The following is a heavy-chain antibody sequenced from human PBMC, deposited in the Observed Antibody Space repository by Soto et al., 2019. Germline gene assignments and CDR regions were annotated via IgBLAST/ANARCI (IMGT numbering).Heavy chain of an antibody. D-gene: IGHD6-13*01. CDR1: GFTFSSFA. J-gene: IGHJ4*02. CDR2: ISYDGSHK. CDR3: ARDRRQQLVPLDY. V-gene: IGHV3-30-3*01. Sequence: GGSLRLSCAASGFTFSSFAMHWVRQAPGKGLEWVSAISYDGSHKYYADSVKGRFTISRDNSKNTPYLQMNSLRPEDRAVYYCARDRRQQLVPLDYWGQGTLVTVSS.